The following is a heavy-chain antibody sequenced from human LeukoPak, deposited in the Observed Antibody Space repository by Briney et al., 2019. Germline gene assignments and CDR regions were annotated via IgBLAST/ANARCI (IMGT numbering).Heavy chain of an antibody. D-gene: IGHD3-9*01. CDR3: ASTYDILTGYLDY. Sequence: GGSLRLSCAASGFTFSSYSMNWVRQAPGKGLEWVSYISSSSTIYYADSVKGRFTISRDNAKNSLYLQMNSLRAEDTAVYYCASTYDILTGYLDYWGQGTLVTVSS. V-gene: IGHV3-48*01. J-gene: IGHJ4*02. CDR2: ISSSSTI. CDR1: GFTFSSYS.